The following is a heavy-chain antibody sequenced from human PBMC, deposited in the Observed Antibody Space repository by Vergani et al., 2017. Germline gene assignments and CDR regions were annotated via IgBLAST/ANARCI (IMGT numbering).Heavy chain of an antibody. D-gene: IGHD2-2*01. CDR2: INHSGST. J-gene: IGHJ6*03. V-gene: IGHV4-34*01. Sequence: QVQLVESGGGLVKPGGSLRLSCAASGFTFSDYYMSWIRQAPGKGLEWIGEINHSGSTNYNPSLKSRVTISVDTSKNQFSLKLSSVTAADTAVYYCARERFVVVPAANPWYYYYYMDVWGKGTTVTVSS. CDR3: ARERFVVVPAANPWYYYYYMDV. CDR1: GFTFSDYY.